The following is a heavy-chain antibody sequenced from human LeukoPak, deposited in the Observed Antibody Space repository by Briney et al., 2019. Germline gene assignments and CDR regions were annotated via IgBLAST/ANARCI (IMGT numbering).Heavy chain of an antibody. CDR1: GGALSGYY. Sequence: PSETLSLTCAVYGGALSGYYWSWIRQPPGKGLEWIGEINHSGSTNYNPSLKSRVTISVDTSKNQFSLKLSSVTAADTAVYYCARGYDSSRRYYFDYWGQGTLVTVSS. J-gene: IGHJ4*02. CDR3: ARGYDSSRRYYFDY. V-gene: IGHV4-34*01. CDR2: INHSGST. D-gene: IGHD3-22*01.